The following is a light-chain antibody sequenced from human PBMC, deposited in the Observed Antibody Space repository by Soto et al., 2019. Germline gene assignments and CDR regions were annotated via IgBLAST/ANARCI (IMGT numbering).Light chain of an antibody. CDR2: EVS. V-gene: IGLV2-18*02. CDR3: SSYTSSITLFV. CDR1: SSDVGSYNR. J-gene: IGLJ1*01. Sequence: QSALTQPPSVSGSPGQSVTISCTGTSSDVGSYNRVSWYQQPPGTAPKLMIYEVSNRPSGVPDRFSGSKSGNTASLTISGLQAEDEADYYCSSYTSSITLFVFGPGTKLTVL.